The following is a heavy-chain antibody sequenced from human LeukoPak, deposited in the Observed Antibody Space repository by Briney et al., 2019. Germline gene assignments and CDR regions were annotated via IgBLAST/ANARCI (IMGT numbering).Heavy chain of an antibody. CDR3: AKVKVVGYSTFDY. J-gene: IGHJ4*02. Sequence: GGSLRLSCAASGFTFSNSAMSWVRQAPGQGLEWVSGFTRNDETTSYADSVKGRFTISRDNSRDTLYLQMNSLTAEDTAVYYCAKVKVVGYSTFDYWGQGTLVTVSP. CDR2: FTRNDETT. D-gene: IGHD3-22*01. CDR1: GFTFSNSA. V-gene: IGHV3-23*01.